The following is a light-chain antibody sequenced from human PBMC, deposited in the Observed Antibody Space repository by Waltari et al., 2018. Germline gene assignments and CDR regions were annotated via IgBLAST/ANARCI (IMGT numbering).Light chain of an antibody. CDR3: QQYYSAVT. CDR1: QHIFHTSNNLDY. Sequence: DIVMTQSPDSLAVSPGERATINCQSSQHIFHTSNNLDYLAWYQQKPGQPPKLLIYWASIRQFGVPARFSGGGSGTDFTLTIASLQAEDVAIYYCQQYYSAVTFGGGTKVEIK. V-gene: IGKV4-1*01. J-gene: IGKJ4*01. CDR2: WAS.